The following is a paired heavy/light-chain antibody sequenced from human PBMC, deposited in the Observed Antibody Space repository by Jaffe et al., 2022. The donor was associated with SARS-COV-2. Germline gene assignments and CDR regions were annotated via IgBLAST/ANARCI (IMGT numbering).Light chain of an antibody. V-gene: IGKV3-11*01. CDR2: DVS. J-gene: IGKJ4*01. CDR1: QNINYN. Sequence: EVVLTQSPASLSLSPGERATLSCRASQNINYNLAWYEQKPGQVPRLLIYDVSSRATGIPARFSGSGSGTDFTLTISSLEAEDSAVYYCQQRLSWPLTFGGGTKVEIK. CDR3: QQRLSWPLT.
Heavy chain of an antibody. J-gene: IGHJ1*01. CDR2: IRYDGNE. CDR3: ARDPYPGREQRGEYFQH. V-gene: IGHV3-33*01. Sequence: QVQLVESGGGVVQPGRSLRLSCAASGFTFSSYDMHWVRQAPGKGPEWLAIIRYDGNEYYADSVKGRFTISRDNPKNTLSLQMNSLRDEDTAVYYCARDPYPGREQRGEYFQHWGQGTLVTVSS. CDR1: GFTFSSYD. D-gene: IGHD1-26*01.